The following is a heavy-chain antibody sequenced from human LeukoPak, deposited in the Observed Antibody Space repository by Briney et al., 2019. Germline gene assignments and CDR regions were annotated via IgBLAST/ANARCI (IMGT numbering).Heavy chain of an antibody. D-gene: IGHD2-2*01. CDR3: VVVRPTTDAFDI. CDR1: GYTFTGYY. CDR2: INPNSGGT. V-gene: IGHV1-2*06. Sequence: GASVKVSCKASGYTFTGYYMHWVRQAPGQELEWMGRINPNSGGTNYAQKFQGRVTMTRDTSISTAYMGLSRLRSDDTAVYYCVVVRPTTDAFDIWGQGTMVTVSS. J-gene: IGHJ3*02.